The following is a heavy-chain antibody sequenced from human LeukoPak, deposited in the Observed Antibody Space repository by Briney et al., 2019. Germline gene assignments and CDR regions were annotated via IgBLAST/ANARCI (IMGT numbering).Heavy chain of an antibody. V-gene: IGHV3-53*01. CDR1: GFTVSSNY. J-gene: IGHJ4*02. Sequence: PGGSLRLSCAASGFTVSSNYMSWVRQAPGKGLEWVSVIYSGGSTYYADSVKGRFTISRDNSKNTLYLQMNSLRAEDTAVYYCARTTAMGTYYIDYWGQGTLVTVSS. D-gene: IGHD5-18*01. CDR3: ARTTAMGTYYIDY. CDR2: IYSGGST.